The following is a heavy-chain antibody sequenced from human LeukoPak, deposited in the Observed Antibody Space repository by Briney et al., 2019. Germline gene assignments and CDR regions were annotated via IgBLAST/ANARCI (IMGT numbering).Heavy chain of an antibody. CDR2: VFYTGST. Sequence: PSETLSLTCTVSGGSISGYYWSWIRQPPGKGLEWIGYVFYTGSTNYNPSLKSRVTISLDTSKNQFSLKLSSVTAADTAVYYCARVARGYSYGLVDYWGQGTLVTVSS. V-gene: IGHV4-59*01. CDR3: ARVARGYSYGLVDY. CDR1: GGSISGYY. J-gene: IGHJ4*02. D-gene: IGHD5-18*01.